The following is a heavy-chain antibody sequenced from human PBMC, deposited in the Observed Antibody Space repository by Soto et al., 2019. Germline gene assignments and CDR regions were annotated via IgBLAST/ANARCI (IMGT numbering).Heavy chain of an antibody. Sequence: PGVSLRLSCAASGFTFSSFSMNWVRQAPGKGLEWVSYINMDGGSTHYAESVKGRFTISRDNGRNSLSLQMDSLRVEDTAVYYCVRDHSGLKDFDYWGQGTLVTVSS. CDR2: INMDGGST. V-gene: IGHV3-48*01. CDR3: VRDHSGLKDFDY. J-gene: IGHJ4*02. CDR1: GFTFSSFS. D-gene: IGHD1-1*01.